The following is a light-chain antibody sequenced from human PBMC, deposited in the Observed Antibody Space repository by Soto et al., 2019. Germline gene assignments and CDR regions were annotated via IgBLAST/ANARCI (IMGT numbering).Light chain of an antibody. J-gene: IGKJ1*01. V-gene: IGKV1-5*03. CDR1: QSSSSY. CDR3: QQYNSYSWT. CDR2: QAS. Sequence: DIQMTQSPSSLSASVGERVTITCRASQSSSSYLNWFQQKPGKAPKLLIYQASSLESGVPLRFSGSGSGTQFTLTISSLQPDDSATYYCQQYNSYSWTFGQGTKVDI.